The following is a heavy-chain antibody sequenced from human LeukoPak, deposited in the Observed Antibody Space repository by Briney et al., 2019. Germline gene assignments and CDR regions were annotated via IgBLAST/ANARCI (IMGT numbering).Heavy chain of an antibody. CDR1: GFTFSSYS. D-gene: IGHD1/OR15-1a*01. CDR2: ISSSSRYI. CDR3: ARDVQQGYYYYYYYMDV. V-gene: IGHV3-21*01. Sequence: GGSLRLSCAASGFTFSSYSMNWVRQAPGKGLEWVSSISSSSRYIYYADSVKGRFTISRDNAKNSLYLQMNSLRAEDTAVYYCARDVQQGYYYYYYYMDVWGKGTTVTVSS. J-gene: IGHJ6*03.